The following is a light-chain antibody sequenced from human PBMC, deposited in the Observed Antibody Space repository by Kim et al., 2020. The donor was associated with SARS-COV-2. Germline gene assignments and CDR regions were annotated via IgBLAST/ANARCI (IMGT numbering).Light chain of an antibody. CDR3: QQYDNAPDT. CDR1: QSVLYNSNNKNY. J-gene: IGKJ2*01. CDR2: WAS. V-gene: IGKV4-1*01. Sequence: DIVMTQSPDSLAVSLGERATINCKSSQSVLYNSNNKNYLAWYQQKPGQPPKLLIYWASTRESGVPDRFSGSGSGTDFTLTISSLQAEDVAVYGCQQYDNAPDTFGEGTKLEI.